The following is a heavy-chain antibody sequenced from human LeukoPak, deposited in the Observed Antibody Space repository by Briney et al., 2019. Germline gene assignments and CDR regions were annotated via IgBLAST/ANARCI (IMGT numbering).Heavy chain of an antibody. J-gene: IGHJ5*02. V-gene: IGHV4-4*02. D-gene: IGHD5-12*01. CDR2: IYHSGST. CDR1: GGSVSSSNW. CDR3: ARDLVGYSGYGGALDP. Sequence: SETLSLTCAVSGGSVSSSNWWSWVRQPPGKGLEWIGEIYHSGSTNYNPSLKSRVTISVDKSKNQFSLKLSSVTAADTAVYYCARDLVGYSGYGGALDPWGQGTLVTVSS.